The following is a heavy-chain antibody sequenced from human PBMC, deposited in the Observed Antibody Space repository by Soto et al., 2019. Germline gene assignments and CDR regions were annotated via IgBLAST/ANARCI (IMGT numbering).Heavy chain of an antibody. J-gene: IGHJ6*02. V-gene: IGHV3-15*01. CDR2: IKSKTDGETA. CDR1: GITFNKAW. Sequence: PGGSLRLSCVASGITFNKAWMSWVRQGTGKGLEWVGRIKSKTDGETADYAAPVKGRFTISRDDSTNTLYLQMSSLKIEDTAVYYCATPTPLTGIVKVINPYYFYGMDVWGQGTTVTVSS. D-gene: IGHD3-10*01. CDR3: ATPTPLTGIVKVINPYYFYGMDV.